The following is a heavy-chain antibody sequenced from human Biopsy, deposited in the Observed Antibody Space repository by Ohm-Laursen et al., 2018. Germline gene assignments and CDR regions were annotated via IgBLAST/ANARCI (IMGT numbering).Heavy chain of an antibody. Sequence: SVKVSCKVSGNTFATYHIHWVRQAPGQGLEWMGVISPSGATTSFSQKFQGRITMSRDTSTGTVYMDLNSLGSEDTAVYYCARAGVGSDGTDSYYYGMDVWGPGTTVTVSS. CDR2: ISPSGATT. CDR1: GNTFATYH. J-gene: IGHJ6*02. D-gene: IGHD5-24*01. CDR3: ARAGVGSDGTDSYYYGMDV. V-gene: IGHV1-46*01.